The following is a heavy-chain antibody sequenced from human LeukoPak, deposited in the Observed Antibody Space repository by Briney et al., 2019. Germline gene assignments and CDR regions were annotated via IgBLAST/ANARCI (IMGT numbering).Heavy chain of an antibody. CDR1: GFTFSDYY. D-gene: IGHD2-2*02. CDR3: ARAATKGYCSSTSCYKSGFDP. V-gene: IGHV3-11*04. J-gene: IGHJ5*02. CDR2: ISSSGNTI. Sequence: GGSLRLSCAASGFTFSDYYMSWNRQAPGKGLEWISYISSSGNTISYADSVKGRFTISRDNAKNSLYLQMNSLRAEDTAVYYCARAATKGYCSSTSCYKSGFDPWGQGTLVTVSS.